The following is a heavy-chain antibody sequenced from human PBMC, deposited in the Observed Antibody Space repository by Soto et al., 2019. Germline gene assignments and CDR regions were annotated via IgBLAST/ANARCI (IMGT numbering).Heavy chain of an antibody. Sequence: GGSLRLSCAASGFTFSSYAMHWVRQAPGKGLEWVAVISYDGSNKYYADSVKGRFTISRDNSKNTLYLQMNSLRAEDTAVYYCARDKEVLMVYAIFDYWGQGTLVTVSS. CDR1: GFTFSSYA. D-gene: IGHD2-8*01. J-gene: IGHJ4*02. CDR2: ISYDGSNK. CDR3: ARDKEVLMVYAIFDY. V-gene: IGHV3-30-3*01.